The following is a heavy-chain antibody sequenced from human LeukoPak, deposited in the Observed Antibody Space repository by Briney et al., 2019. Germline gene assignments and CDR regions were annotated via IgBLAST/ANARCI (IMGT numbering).Heavy chain of an antibody. D-gene: IGHD2-2*01. Sequence: ASVKVSCKVSGYTLTELSMHWVRQAPGKGLEWMGGFDPEDGETIYAHKFQGRVTMTEDTSTDTAYMELSSLRSEDTGVYYRATPHCSSTSCHNWFDPWGQGTLVTVSS. CDR1: GYTLTELS. CDR2: FDPEDGET. J-gene: IGHJ5*02. CDR3: ATPHCSSTSCHNWFDP. V-gene: IGHV1-24*01.